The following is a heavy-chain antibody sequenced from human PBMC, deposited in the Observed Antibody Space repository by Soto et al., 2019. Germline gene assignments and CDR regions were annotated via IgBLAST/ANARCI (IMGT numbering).Heavy chain of an antibody. J-gene: IGHJ4*02. CDR1: GFTFSNYW. D-gene: IGHD2-15*01. CDR2: INSDGSST. Sequence: EVQLVESGGGLVQPGGSLRLSCAASGFTFSNYWMHWVRQAPGKGLVWVSRINSDGSSTSYADSVKGRFTISRDNAKYTLDLQMNSLRAEDTAVYYCVRTSLVVAAATREDYWGQGTLVTVSS. V-gene: IGHV3-74*01. CDR3: VRTSLVVAAATREDY.